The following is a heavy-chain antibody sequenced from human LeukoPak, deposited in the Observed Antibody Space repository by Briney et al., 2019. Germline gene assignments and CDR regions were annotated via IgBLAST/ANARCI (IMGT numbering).Heavy chain of an antibody. CDR3: AREYEGYSTQYYYGMDV. Sequence: GGSLRLSCAVSGFTLSSYWLHWVRQVPGKGLVWVSRISSDGTTANYADSVKGRFTISRDNAKNRLDLQKNTLRVEDTAVYYCAREYEGYSTQYYYGMDVWGQGATVTVSS. D-gene: IGHD4-11*01. CDR2: ISSDGTTA. CDR1: GFTLSSYW. J-gene: IGHJ6*01. V-gene: IGHV3-74*01.